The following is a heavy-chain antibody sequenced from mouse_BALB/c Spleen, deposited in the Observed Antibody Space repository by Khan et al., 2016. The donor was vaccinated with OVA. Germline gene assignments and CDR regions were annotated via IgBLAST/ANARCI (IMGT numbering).Heavy chain of an antibody. J-gene: IGHJ4*01. CDR2: IWGDGST. CDR3: ARADYANYREAMDY. CDR1: GFSLTGYG. V-gene: IGHV2-6-7*01. Sequence: QVQLKESGPGLVAPSQSLSITCTVSGFSLTGYGVNWVRQPPGKGLEWLGMIWGDGSTDYNSALKSRLSITKDNSKSQVFLKMNSLQTDDTAGYYCARADYANYREAMDYWGQGNSVTVSS. D-gene: IGHD2-1*01.